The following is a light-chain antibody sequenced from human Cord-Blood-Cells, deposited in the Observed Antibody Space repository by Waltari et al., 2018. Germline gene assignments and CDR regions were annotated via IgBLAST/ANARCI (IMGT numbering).Light chain of an antibody. CDR3: QQSYSTLT. Sequence: DIQMTQSPSSLPASVGDRVTITRRASQSISSYLNWYQQKPGKAPKLLIYAASSLQSGVPSRFSGSGSGTDFTLTISSLQPEDFATYYCQQSYSTLTFGPGTKVDIK. V-gene: IGKV1-39*01. CDR1: QSISSY. J-gene: IGKJ3*01. CDR2: AAS.